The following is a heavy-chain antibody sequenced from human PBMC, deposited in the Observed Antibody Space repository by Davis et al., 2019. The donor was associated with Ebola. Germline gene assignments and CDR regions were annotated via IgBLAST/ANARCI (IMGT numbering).Heavy chain of an antibody. V-gene: IGHV3-15*01. CDR1: GFTFSNAW. D-gene: IGHD2-21*01. J-gene: IGHJ6*03. CDR2: IKSKTDGGTT. CDR3: TTDWCGGDCYSSYYYYYMDV. Sequence: PGGSLRLSCAASGFTFSNAWMSWVRQAPGKGLEWVGRIKSKTDGGTTDYAAPVKGRFTISRDDSKNTLYLQMNSLKTEDTAVYYCTTDWCGGDCYSSYYYYYMDVWGKGTTVTVSS.